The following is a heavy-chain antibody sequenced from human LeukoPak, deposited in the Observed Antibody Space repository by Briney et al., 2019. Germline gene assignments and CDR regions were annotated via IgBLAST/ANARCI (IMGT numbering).Heavy chain of an antibody. J-gene: IGHJ3*02. D-gene: IGHD3-10*01. CDR3: ARDYGSGSYYNIDDAFDI. V-gene: IGHV4-4*07. CDR2: IYTSGST. CDR1: GGSISSYY. Sequence: KPSETLSLTCTVSGGSISSYYWSWIRQPAGKGLEWIGRIYTSGSTNYNPSLKSRVTMSVDTSKNQFSLKLSSVTAADTAVYYCARDYGSGSYYNIDDAFDIWGQGTMVTVSS.